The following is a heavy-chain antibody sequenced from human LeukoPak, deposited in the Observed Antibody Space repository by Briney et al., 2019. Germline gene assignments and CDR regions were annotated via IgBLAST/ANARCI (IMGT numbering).Heavy chain of an antibody. CDR2: INHSGST. CDR1: GGSFSGYY. D-gene: IGHD2-2*01. V-gene: IGHV4-34*01. CDR3: ARGPDIVVVPATDYYFDY. Sequence: SETLSLTCAVYGGSFSGYYWSWIRQPPGKGLEWIGEINHSGSTNYNPSLKSRVTISVDTSKNQFSLKLSSVTAADTAVYYCARGPDIVVVPATDYYFDYWGQGTLVTVPS. J-gene: IGHJ4*02.